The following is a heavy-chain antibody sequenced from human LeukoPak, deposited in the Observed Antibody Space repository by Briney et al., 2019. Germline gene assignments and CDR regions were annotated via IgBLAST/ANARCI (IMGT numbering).Heavy chain of an antibody. CDR2: IDPSDSYT. Sequence: GESLRISCKGSGYSFTSYWISWVRQLPGKGLEWMGRIDPSDSYTNYSPSFQGHVTISAGKSISTAYLQWSSLKASDTAMYYCARRQWLANYRNWYFDLWGRGTLVTVSS. CDR1: GYSFTSYW. CDR3: ARRQWLANYRNWYFDL. V-gene: IGHV5-10-1*01. D-gene: IGHD6-19*01. J-gene: IGHJ2*01.